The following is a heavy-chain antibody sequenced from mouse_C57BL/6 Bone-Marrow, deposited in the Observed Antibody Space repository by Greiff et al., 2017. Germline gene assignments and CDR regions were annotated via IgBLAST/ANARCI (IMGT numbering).Heavy chain of an antibody. CDR2: IYPRSGNT. D-gene: IGHD3-2*02. V-gene: IGHV1-81*01. CDR3: GRYGGQLRQRDFDV. CDR1: GYTFTSYG. Sequence: QVQLQQSGAELARPGASVKLSCKASGYTFTSYGISWVKQRPGQGLEWIGEIYPRSGNTSYNEKFKGKATLTADKSSSTAYMELRSLTSEDSAVYFCGRYGGQLRQRDFDVWGTGTTVTVSS. J-gene: IGHJ1*03.